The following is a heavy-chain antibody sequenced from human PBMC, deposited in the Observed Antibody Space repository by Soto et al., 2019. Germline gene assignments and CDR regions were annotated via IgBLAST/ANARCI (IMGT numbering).Heavy chain of an antibody. V-gene: IGHV3-23*01. Sequence: EVQLLESGGGSIQPGGSLRLSCAASGFTFSSYAMSWVRQAPGKGLEWVSAISDNGGSTYYADSVKGRFTISRDNSKNPLHLQQNNLRAEDIAVYDCAKAWNRYGTTLDYSGQRSLVTVAS. CDR1: GFTFSSYA. J-gene: IGHJ4*02. CDR3: AKAWNRYGTTLDY. CDR2: ISDNGGST. D-gene: IGHD5-18*01.